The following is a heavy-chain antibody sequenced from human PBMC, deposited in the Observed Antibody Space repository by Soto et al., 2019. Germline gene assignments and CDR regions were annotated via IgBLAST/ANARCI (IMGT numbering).Heavy chain of an antibody. CDR1: GGSISSYY. V-gene: IGHV4-59*01. J-gene: IGHJ4*02. Sequence: SETLSLTCTVSGGSISSYYWSWIRQPPGKGLEWIGYIYYSGSTNYNPSLKSRVTISVDTSKNQFSLELSSVTAADTAVYYCARVLGGYNAFDYWGQGTLVTVSS. CDR3: ARVLGGYNAFDY. CDR2: IYYSGST. D-gene: IGHD3-16*01.